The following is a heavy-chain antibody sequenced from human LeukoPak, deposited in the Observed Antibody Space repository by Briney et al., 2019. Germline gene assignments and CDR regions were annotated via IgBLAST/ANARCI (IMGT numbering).Heavy chain of an antibody. CDR2: ISSGGST. J-gene: IGHJ4*02. Sequence: SETLSLTCTVSGGSIDSTIYYWGWIRQPPGKGLEWIASISSGGSTYYNPSLKSPVTISVATSKNHFSLKLSSATAADTAMYYCARLDYYGSGDRGFFDYWGLGTLVTVSS. CDR3: ARLDYYGSGDRGFFDY. V-gene: IGHV4-39*02. CDR1: GGSIDSTIYY. D-gene: IGHD3-10*01.